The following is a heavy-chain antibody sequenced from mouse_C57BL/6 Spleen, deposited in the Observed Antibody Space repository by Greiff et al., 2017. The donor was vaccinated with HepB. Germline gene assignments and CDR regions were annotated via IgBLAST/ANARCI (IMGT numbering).Heavy chain of an antibody. J-gene: IGHJ1*03. V-gene: IGHV1-69*01. CDR1: GYTFTSYW. Sequence: QVQLQQPGAELVMPGASVKLSCKASGYTFTSYWMHWVKQRPGQGLEWIGEIDPSDSYTNYNQKFKGKSTLTVDKSSSTAYMQLSSLTSEDSAVYYCARRYYGTRGYFDVWGTGTTVTVSS. CDR3: ARRYYGTRGYFDV. CDR2: IDPSDSYT. D-gene: IGHD1-1*01.